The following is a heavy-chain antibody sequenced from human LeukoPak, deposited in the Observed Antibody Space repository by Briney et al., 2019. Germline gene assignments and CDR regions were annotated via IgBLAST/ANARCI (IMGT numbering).Heavy chain of an antibody. Sequence: GGSLRLSCAASGSTFSSYWMHWVRQAPGKGLVWVSRINSDGSSTSYADSVKGRFTISRDNSENTVYLQMNNLRAEDTALYYCAGRVTGYSSGYVYWGQGTLVTVSS. CDR2: INSDGSST. J-gene: IGHJ4*02. V-gene: IGHV3-74*01. D-gene: IGHD5-18*01. CDR3: AGRVTGYSSGYVY. CDR1: GSTFSSYW.